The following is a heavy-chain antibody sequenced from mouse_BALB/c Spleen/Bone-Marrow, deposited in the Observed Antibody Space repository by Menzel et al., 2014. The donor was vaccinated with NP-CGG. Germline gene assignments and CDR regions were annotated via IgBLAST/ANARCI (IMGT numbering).Heavy chain of an antibody. Sequence: EVQLVESGGGLVQPGGSLKLSYAASGFTFSSYGMSWVRQTPDKRLELVATINSNGGSTYYPDSVKGRFTISRDNAKNTLYLQMSSLKSEDTAMYYCARDDVWYAMDYWGQGTSVTVSS. CDR2: INSNGGST. V-gene: IGHV5-6-3*01. J-gene: IGHJ4*01. CDR3: ARDDVWYAMDY. CDR1: GFTFSSYG.